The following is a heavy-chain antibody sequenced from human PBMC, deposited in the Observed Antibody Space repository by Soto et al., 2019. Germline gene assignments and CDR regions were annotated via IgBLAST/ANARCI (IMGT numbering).Heavy chain of an antibody. CDR1: GFTFSSYA. D-gene: IGHD6-13*01. J-gene: IGHJ4*02. V-gene: IGHV3-23*01. Sequence: EVQLLESGGGLVQPGGSLRLSCAASGFTFSSYAMSWVRQAPGKGLEWVSAISGGTSSTYYADSVKGRFTISRDHSNKTLYLQMNSLRAEDTAVYYCAKERWAAAGTPTLDYWGQGTLVTVSS. CDR3: AKERWAAAGTPTLDY. CDR2: ISGGTSST.